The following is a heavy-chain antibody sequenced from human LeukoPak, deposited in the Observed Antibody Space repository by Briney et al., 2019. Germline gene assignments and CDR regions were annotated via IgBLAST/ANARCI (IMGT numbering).Heavy chain of an antibody. Sequence: GGSLRLSCAASGFTSSSYWMHWVRQAPGKGLVWVSRINSDGSSTSYADSVKGRFTISRDNAKNTLYLQMNSLRAEDTAVYYCARVVVDTAMVFDYWGQGTLVTVSS. D-gene: IGHD5-18*01. CDR2: INSDGSST. CDR3: ARVVVDTAMVFDY. J-gene: IGHJ4*02. V-gene: IGHV3-74*01. CDR1: GFTSSSYW.